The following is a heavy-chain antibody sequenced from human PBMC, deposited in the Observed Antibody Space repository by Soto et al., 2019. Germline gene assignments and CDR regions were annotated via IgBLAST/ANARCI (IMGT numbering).Heavy chain of an antibody. CDR3: ASGPYSYGHNYYYGMDV. Sequence: EASVKVSCKASGGTFSSYAISWVRQAPGQGLEWMGGIIPIFGTANYAQKFQGRVTITADESTSTAYMGLSSLRSEDTAVYYCASGPYSYGHNYYYGMDVWGQGTTVTVSS. D-gene: IGHD5-18*01. V-gene: IGHV1-69*13. J-gene: IGHJ6*02. CDR1: GGTFSSYA. CDR2: IIPIFGTA.